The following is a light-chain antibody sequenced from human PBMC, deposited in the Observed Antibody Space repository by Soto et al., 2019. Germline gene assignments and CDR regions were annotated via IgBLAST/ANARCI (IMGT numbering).Light chain of an antibody. CDR3: SSYRSDTTFV. CDR2: EVS. V-gene: IGLV2-14*01. Sequence: QSALTQPASVSGSPGQSITISCTGTSSDVSNYNAVSWCQQHPGKAPKLIIYEVSNRPSGVSNRFSGSKSGNTASLTISGLQAEDEADYYCSSYRSDTTFVFGTGTQLTVL. J-gene: IGLJ7*01. CDR1: SSDVSNYNA.